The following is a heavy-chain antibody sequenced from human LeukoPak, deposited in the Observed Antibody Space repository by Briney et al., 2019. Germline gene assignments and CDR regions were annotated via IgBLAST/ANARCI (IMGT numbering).Heavy chain of an antibody. Sequence: PSETLSLTCTVSGGSINSYYWSWIRQPPGKGLEWIGYIYYSGSTNYNSSLKSRVTISVDTSKNQISLKLSSVTAADTAVYCCARHSSSSRGWFDPWGQGTLVTVSS. CDR3: ARHSSSSRGWFDP. CDR2: IYYSGST. CDR1: GGSINSYY. J-gene: IGHJ5*02. V-gene: IGHV4-59*08. D-gene: IGHD6-6*01.